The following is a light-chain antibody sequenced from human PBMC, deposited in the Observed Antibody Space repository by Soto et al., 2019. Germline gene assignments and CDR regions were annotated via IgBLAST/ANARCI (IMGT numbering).Light chain of an antibody. CDR2: DAS. CDR3: QQSSNWPTVIT. Sequence: EIVLTQSPATLSLSPGERATLSCRASQTFSSHLAWYQQKPGQAPRLLIYDASKRATGIPARFSGRGSGTDFTLTIRSLEPEDIALYYCQQSSNWPTVITFGQGPRLEIK. CDR1: QTFSSH. V-gene: IGKV3-11*01. J-gene: IGKJ5*01.